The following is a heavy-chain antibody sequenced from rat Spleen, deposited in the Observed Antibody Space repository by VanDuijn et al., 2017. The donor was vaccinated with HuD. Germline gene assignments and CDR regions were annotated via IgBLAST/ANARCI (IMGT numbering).Heavy chain of an antibody. Sequence: QVQLKESGPGLVQPSQTLSLTCTVSGFSLTSYNVHWVRQPTGKGLEWMGIIWTGGSTDYNSALKSRLSISRDTSKSQVFLKMNSLQTEDIATYYCARDLGYDGSYYGYVMDAWGQGASVTVSS. V-gene: IGHV2-30*01. CDR1: GFSLTSYN. CDR2: IWTGGST. CDR3: ARDLGYDGSYYGYVMDA. D-gene: IGHD1-12*02. J-gene: IGHJ4*01.